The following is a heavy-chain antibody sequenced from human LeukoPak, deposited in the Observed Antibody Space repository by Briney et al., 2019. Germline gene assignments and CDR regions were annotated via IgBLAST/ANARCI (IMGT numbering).Heavy chain of an antibody. J-gene: IGHJ4*02. Sequence: GGSLRLSCAASGFTFSSYSMNWVRQAPGKGLEWVSSISSSSSYIYYADSAKGRFTISRDNAKKSLYLQMNGLRAEDTAVYYCARGGVGNYDSSGYYFYWGQGTLVTVSS. CDR2: ISSSSSYI. CDR1: GFTFSSYS. CDR3: ARGGVGNYDSSGYYFY. D-gene: IGHD3-22*01. V-gene: IGHV3-21*01.